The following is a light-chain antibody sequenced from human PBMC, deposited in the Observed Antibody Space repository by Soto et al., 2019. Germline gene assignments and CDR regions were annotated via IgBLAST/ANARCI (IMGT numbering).Light chain of an antibody. CDR2: EVS. CDR1: SSDVGGYTY. Sequence: QSALTQPASVSGSPGQSITISCTGTSSDVGGYTYVSWYQQHPGKAPKLMIYEVSKRPSGVPDRFSGSKSGNTASLTVSGLQAEDEADYYCSSYAGSTLYVFGTGTKVTVL. J-gene: IGLJ1*01. CDR3: SSYAGSTLYV. V-gene: IGLV2-8*01.